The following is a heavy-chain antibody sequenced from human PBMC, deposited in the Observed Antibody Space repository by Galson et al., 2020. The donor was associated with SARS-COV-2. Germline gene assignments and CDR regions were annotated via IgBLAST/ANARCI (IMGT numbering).Heavy chain of an antibody. CDR2: IYYSGNT. J-gene: IGHJ5*02. V-gene: IGHV4-31*03. D-gene: IGHD2-8*01. CDR1: GGSISSGDYY. Sequence: SETLSLTRTVSGGSISSGDYYWSWIRQHPGKGLEWIAYIYYSGNTYYNPSLKSRVTISVETSKNHFSLKLNSVTAADTAVYYCARTKFLIWFDPWGQGTLVTVSS. CDR3: ARTKFLIWFDP.